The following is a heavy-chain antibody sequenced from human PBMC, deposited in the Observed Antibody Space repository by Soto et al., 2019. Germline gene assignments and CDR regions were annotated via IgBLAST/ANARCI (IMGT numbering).Heavy chain of an antibody. D-gene: IGHD5-12*01. J-gene: IGHJ4*02. CDR2: IYYSGST. V-gene: IGHV4-39*01. Sequence: QLQLQESGPGLVKPSETLSLTCTVSGGSISSSSYYWGWIRQPPGKGLEWIGSIYYSGSTYYNPSLKSRVTLSVDTSKNQFSLKLSSVTAADTAVYYCASRSVATIYYFDYWGQGTLVTVSS. CDR1: GGSISSSSYY. CDR3: ASRSVATIYYFDY.